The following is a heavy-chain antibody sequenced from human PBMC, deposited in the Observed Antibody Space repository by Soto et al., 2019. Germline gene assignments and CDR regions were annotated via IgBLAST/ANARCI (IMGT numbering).Heavy chain of an antibody. CDR2: ISAYSGKT. D-gene: IGHD3-16*01. V-gene: IGHV1-18*01. CDR3: ARDPYLGDHQY. CDR1: GYTFTTYG. J-gene: IGHJ4*02. Sequence: QVQLVQSGGEVKKPGASVKVSCKTSGYTFTTYGISWVRQAPGQGLEWVGWISAYSGKTHYAQKFQGKVTMTTDTSTNSADLDLRSLRSDDTAVYYCARDPYLGDHQYWGQGTLFTVSS.